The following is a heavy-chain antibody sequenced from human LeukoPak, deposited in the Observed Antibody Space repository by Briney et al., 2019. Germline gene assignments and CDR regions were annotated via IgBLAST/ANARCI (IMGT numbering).Heavy chain of an antibody. J-gene: IGHJ4*02. CDR1: GFTFSSYG. CDR3: AKDLVSVAGNEY. V-gene: IGHV3-30*02. CDR2: IRYDGSNK. Sequence: PGGSLRLSCAASGFTFSSYGMHWVRQAPGKGLEWVAFIRYDGSNKYYADSVKGRFTISRDNSKNTLYLQMNSLRAEDRAVYYCAKDLVSVAGNEYWGQGTLVTASS. D-gene: IGHD6-19*01.